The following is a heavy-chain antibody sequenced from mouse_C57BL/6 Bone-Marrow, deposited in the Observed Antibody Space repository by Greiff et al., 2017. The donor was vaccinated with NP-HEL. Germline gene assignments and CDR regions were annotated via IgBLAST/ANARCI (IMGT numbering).Heavy chain of an antibody. CDR1: GFTFSSYA. D-gene: IGHD2-5*01. CDR2: ISDGGSYT. V-gene: IGHV5-4*01. Sequence: EVMLVESGGGLVKPGGSLKLSCAASGFTFSSYAMSWVRQTPAKRLEWVATISDGGSYTYYPDNVKGRVTISRDNAKNNLYLQMSHLKSEDTAMYYCARDPYYSNFLWYFDVWGTGTTVTVSS. J-gene: IGHJ1*03. CDR3: ARDPYYSNFLWYFDV.